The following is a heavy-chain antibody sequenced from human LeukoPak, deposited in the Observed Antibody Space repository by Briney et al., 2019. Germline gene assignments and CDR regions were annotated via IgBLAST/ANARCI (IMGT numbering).Heavy chain of an antibody. CDR2: INVGNGNT. CDR3: ARDVYGDWNWFDP. V-gene: IGHV1-3*01. J-gene: IGHJ5*02. CDR1: GYTSTHFA. Sequence: ASVKVSCKASGYTSTHFAMHWVRQAPGQGLEWMGWINVGNGNTKYSQQFQDRVTLTRDTSASTAYMALSSLRSEDTAVYYCARDVYGDWNWFDPWGQGTLVTVSS. D-gene: IGHD4-17*01.